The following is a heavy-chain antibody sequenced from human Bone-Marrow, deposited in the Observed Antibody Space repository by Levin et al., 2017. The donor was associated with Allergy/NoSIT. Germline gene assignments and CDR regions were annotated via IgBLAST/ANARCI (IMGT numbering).Heavy chain of an antibody. CDR2: ISTRSYT. CDR3: ARLPHDSGDYEPDY. Sequence: GGSLRLSCAASGFIFRSYTMSWVRQAPGKGLEWVSSISTRSYTFYADSVKGRFTISRDNAENSVHLQMNTLRAEDTAIYYCARLPHDSGDYEPDYWGQGTLVTVSS. CDR1: GFIFRSYT. D-gene: IGHD4-17*01. J-gene: IGHJ4*02. V-gene: IGHV3-21*01.